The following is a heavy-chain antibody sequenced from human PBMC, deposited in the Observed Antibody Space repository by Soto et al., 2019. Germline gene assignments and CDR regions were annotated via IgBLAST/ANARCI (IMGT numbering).Heavy chain of an antibody. V-gene: IGHV3-33*01. CDR2: IWYDGSNK. J-gene: IGHJ6*03. CDR1: GFTFSSYG. CDR3: ARDPGYSRMSPAVSYMDV. Sequence: QVQLVESGGGVVQPGRSLRLSCAASGFTFSSYGMHWVRQAPGKGLEWVAVIWYDGSNKYYADSVKGRFTISRDNSKNTLNLQVNSRRAEDTAVYYCARDPGYSRMSPAVSYMDVWGKGTTVTVSS. D-gene: IGHD6-13*01.